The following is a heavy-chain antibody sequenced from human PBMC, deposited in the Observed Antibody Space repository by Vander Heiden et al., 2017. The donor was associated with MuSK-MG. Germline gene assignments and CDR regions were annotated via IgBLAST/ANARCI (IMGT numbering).Heavy chain of an antibody. CDR1: GYSISSGYY. CDR3: ASFYGDYDAFDI. Sequence: QVQLQESGPGLVKPSETLSLTCAVSGYSISSGYYWGWIRQPPGKGLEWIGSIYHSGSTYYNPSLKSRVTISVDTSKNQFSLKLSSVTAADTAVYYCASFYGDYDAFDIWGQGTMVTVSS. CDR2: IYHSGST. D-gene: IGHD4-17*01. J-gene: IGHJ3*02. V-gene: IGHV4-38-2*01.